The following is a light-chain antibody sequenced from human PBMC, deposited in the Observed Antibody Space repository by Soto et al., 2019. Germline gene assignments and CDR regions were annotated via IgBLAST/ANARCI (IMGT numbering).Light chain of an antibody. V-gene: IGKV3-20*01. Sequence: EIVLTQSPGTLSLSPGERATLSCRASQSVSSNYLAWYQHKPGQTPRLLIYGASTRAIGIPDRFSGSGSVTDFTLTISRLEPEDFAVYYCQQYGRSYTFGQGTKLEIK. CDR1: QSVSSNY. CDR3: QQYGRSYT. CDR2: GAS. J-gene: IGKJ2*01.